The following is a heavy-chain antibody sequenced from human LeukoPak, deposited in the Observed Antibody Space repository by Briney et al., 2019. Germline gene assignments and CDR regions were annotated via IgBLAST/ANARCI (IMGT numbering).Heavy chain of an antibody. CDR1: GFTFSSYA. CDR2: ISGSGGGT. Sequence: GGSLRLSCAASGFTFSSYAMSWVRQAPGKGLEWVSAISGSGGGTYYADSVKGRFTISRDNSKNTLYLQMNTLRTEDTALYYCVREKYCTPTDCLHGRFYFNCWGQGTLVTVSS. D-gene: IGHD2-8*01. V-gene: IGHV3-23*01. CDR3: VREKYCTPTDCLHGRFYFNC. J-gene: IGHJ4*02.